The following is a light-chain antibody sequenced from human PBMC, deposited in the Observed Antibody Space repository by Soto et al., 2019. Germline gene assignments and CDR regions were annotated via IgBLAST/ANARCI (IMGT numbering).Light chain of an antibody. V-gene: IGLV2-14*01. CDR3: SSYTSSSTLV. CDR1: SSDVGGHNS. CDR2: DVS. Sequence: QSALTQPRSVSGSPGQSVTLSCTGTSSDVGGHNSVAWYQHNPGKAPKLMIYDVSNRPSGVSSRFSGSKSGNTASLSISGLQAEDEADYYCSSYTSSSTLVFGTGTKVTVL. J-gene: IGLJ1*01.